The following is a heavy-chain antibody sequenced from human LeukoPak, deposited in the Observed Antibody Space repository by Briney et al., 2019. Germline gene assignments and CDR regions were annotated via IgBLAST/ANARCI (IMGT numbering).Heavy chain of an antibody. CDR3: ARDAPKGGSGSYGFGY. CDR1: ASAFTFNS. Sequence: ASVKVSCNASASAFTFNSNSMMRQARGQGLEWKGCISAYNGNTNYAQKHQGRVTMTTDTTTSTAYMELMNLRSDDAAVYYCARDAPKGGSGSYGFGYWGQGTLVTVSS. V-gene: IGHV1-18*04. CDR2: ISAYNGNT. J-gene: IGHJ4*02. D-gene: IGHD3-10*01.